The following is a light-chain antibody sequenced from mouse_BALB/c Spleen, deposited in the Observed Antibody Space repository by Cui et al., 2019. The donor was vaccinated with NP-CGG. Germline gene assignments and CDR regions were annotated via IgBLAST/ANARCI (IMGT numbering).Light chain of an antibody. CDR2: GTN. Sequence: QAVVTQESALTTSPGETVTLTCRSSIVAVTTSNYANWVQEKPDHLFTGLIGGTNNRAPGVPARFSGSMIGDKAVLTITGAQTEDEAIYFCALWYSNHWVFGGGTKLTVL. CDR3: ALWYSNHWV. J-gene: IGLJ1*01. CDR1: IVAVTTSNY. V-gene: IGLV1*01.